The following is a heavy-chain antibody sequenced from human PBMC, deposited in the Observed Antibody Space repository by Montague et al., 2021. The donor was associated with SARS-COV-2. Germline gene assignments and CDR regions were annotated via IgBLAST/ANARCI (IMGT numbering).Heavy chain of an antibody. Sequence: SETLSLTCAVHGDSFIGYYWGWIRQPPGKGLQWIGEINDSGITNRYPSFKSRATISVDSSKNQFSLKLSSVTAADTAVYYCARDRTADDYDDYETAGYSYYYGMDVWGQGTTVTVSS. J-gene: IGHJ6*02. CDR3: ARDRTADDYDDYETAGYSYYYGMDV. CDR1: GDSFIGYY. D-gene: IGHD4-17*01. CDR2: INDSGIT. V-gene: IGHV4-34*04.